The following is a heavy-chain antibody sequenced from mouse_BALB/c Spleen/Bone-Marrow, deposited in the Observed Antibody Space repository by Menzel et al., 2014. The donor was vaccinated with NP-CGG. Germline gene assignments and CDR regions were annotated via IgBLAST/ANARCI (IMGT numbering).Heavy chain of an antibody. D-gene: IGHD2-2*01. J-gene: IGHJ4*01. CDR3: ARFGYDYALDY. V-gene: IGHV3-8*02. CDR2: ISYSGST. Sequence: EVQRVESGPSLVKPSQTLSLTCPVTGDSITSGYWNWIRKFPGNKLEYMGYISYSGSTYYNPSLKSRISITRDTSKNQYYLQSKSVTTEDTATYYCARFGYDYALDYWGQGTSVTVSS. CDR1: GDSITSGY.